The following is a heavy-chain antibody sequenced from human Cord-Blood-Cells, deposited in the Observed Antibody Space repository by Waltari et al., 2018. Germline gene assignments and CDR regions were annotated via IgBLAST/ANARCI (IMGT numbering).Heavy chain of an antibody. Sequence: QVQLVQSGAEVKQPGSSVKVSCKASGGTFSSYAISWVRQAPGQGLEGMGGVIPIFGTANYAKNVQGRVTITADEATSTAYMELSSLRAEDTALYYCATVSDSTRYCSSTSCLTYYYYYYMDVWGKGTTVTVSS. CDR1: GGTFSSYA. CDR3: ATVSDSTRYCSSTSCLTYYYYYYMDV. CDR2: VIPIFGTA. D-gene: IGHD2-2*01. V-gene: IGHV1-69*01. J-gene: IGHJ6*03.